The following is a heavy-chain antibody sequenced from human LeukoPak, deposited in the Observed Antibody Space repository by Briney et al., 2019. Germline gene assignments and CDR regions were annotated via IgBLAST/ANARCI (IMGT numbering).Heavy chain of an antibody. CDR3: ARNLEWSVNWFDP. CDR2: IKQDGSEK. V-gene: IGHV3-7*01. D-gene: IGHD3-3*01. Sequence: PGGSLRLSCAASGFTFSSYWMSWVRQAPGKGLEWVANIKQDGSEKYYVDSVKGRFTISRDNPKNSLYLQMNSLRAEDTAVYYCARNLEWSVNWFDPWGQGTLVTVSS. J-gene: IGHJ5*02. CDR1: GFTFSSYW.